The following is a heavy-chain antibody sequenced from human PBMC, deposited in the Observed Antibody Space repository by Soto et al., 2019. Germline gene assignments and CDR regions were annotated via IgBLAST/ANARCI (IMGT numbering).Heavy chain of an antibody. V-gene: IGHV3-64*01. CDR2: ISSNGGST. CDR3: ARRGCSGGSCYGNDAFDI. CDR1: GFTFSSYA. J-gene: IGHJ3*02. Sequence: GGSLRLSCAASGFTFSSYAMHWVRQAPGKGLEYVSAISSNGGSTYYANSVKGRFTISRDNSKNTLYLQMGSLRAEDMAVYYWARRGCSGGSCYGNDAFDIWGQGTMVTVSS. D-gene: IGHD2-15*01.